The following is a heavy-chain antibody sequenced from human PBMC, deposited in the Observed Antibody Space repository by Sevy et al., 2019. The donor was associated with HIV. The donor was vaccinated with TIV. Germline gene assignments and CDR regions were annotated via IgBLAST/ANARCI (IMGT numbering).Heavy chain of an antibody. Sequence: GGSLRLSCAASGFTFSAYWMHWVRQAPGKGLEWVANINQGGSEKYYVDSVKGRFTISRENAKNSLFLQMNSLRAEDTAVYYCARTLAAAASSWGQGALVTVSS. J-gene: IGHJ5*02. CDR2: INQGGSEK. CDR3: ARTLAAAASS. V-gene: IGHV3-7*01. D-gene: IGHD6-13*01. CDR1: GFTFSAYW.